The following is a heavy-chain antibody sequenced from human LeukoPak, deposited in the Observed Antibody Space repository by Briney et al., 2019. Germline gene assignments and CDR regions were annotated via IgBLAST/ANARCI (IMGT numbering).Heavy chain of an antibody. CDR1: RFLFSDYY. Sequence: GGSLRLSCVTTRFLFSDYYMSWIRQAPGKGLEWISYISPSSSFANYADSIKGRFTTSRDNAKNSLFLHMNSLGAEDTAMSYCARDDSSGSHFDSWGQGTLVTVSS. J-gene: IGHJ4*02. CDR2: ISPSSSFA. D-gene: IGHD3-22*01. CDR3: ARDDSSGSHFDS. V-gene: IGHV3-11*05.